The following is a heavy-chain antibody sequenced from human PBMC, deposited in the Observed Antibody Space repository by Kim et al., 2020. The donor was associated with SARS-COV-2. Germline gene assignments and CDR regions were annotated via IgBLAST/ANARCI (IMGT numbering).Heavy chain of an antibody. CDR3: ARGKHDYGDYLIDY. J-gene: IGHJ4*02. V-gene: IGHV3-66*01. Sequence: ADAGPGKSTHSRETSKNTLYLQMNSLRAADTAVYYCARGKHDYGDYLIDYWGQGTLVTVSS. D-gene: IGHD4-17*01.